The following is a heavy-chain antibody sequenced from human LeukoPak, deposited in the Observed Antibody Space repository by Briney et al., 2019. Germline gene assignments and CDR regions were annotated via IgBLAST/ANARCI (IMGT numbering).Heavy chain of an antibody. V-gene: IGHV3-21*01. J-gene: IGHJ4*02. CDR3: ARSLHGDYVFDY. Sequence: GGSLRLSCAASGFTFSSYAMNWVRQAPGKGLEWVSSITSSNNYIYYGDSVKGRFTISRDDAKNSLFLQMNSLRAEDTAVYYCARSLHGDYVFDYWGQGTLVTVSS. CDR1: GFTFSSYA. CDR2: ITSSNNYI. D-gene: IGHD4-17*01.